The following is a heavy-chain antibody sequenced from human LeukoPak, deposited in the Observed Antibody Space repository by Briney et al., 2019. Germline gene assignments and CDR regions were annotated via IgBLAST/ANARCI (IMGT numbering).Heavy chain of an antibody. D-gene: IGHD6-13*01. V-gene: IGHV3-74*01. CDR1: GFTFSSYW. Sequence: GGSLRLSCAASGFTFSSYWMHWVRQAPGKGLVWVSRINGAGSSTTYAGSVKGRFTISRDNAENTLSLQMNSLRTEDTAVYYCARGTADTGVAFDIWGQGTMVTVSS. CDR3: ARGTADTGVAFDI. J-gene: IGHJ3*02. CDR2: INGAGSST.